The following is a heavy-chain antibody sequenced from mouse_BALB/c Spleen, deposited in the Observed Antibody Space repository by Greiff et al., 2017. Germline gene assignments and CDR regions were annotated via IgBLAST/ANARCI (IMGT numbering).Heavy chain of an antibody. D-gene: IGHD2-4*01. CDR2: ISYSGST. V-gene: IGHV3-2*02. Sequence: DVKLEESGPGLVKPSQSLSLTCTVTGYSITSDYAWNWIRQFPGNKLEWMGYISYSGSTSYNPYLKSRISITRDTSKNQFFLQLNSVTTADTATYYCARQRTTYYDYDDFDYWGQGTTLTVSS. CDR1: GYSITSDYA. J-gene: IGHJ2*01. CDR3: ARQRTTYYDYDDFDY.